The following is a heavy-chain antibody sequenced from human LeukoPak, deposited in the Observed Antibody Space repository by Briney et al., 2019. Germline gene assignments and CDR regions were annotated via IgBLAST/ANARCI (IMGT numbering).Heavy chain of an antibody. CDR1: GFTFTSYS. J-gene: IGHJ6*02. D-gene: IGHD6-13*01. CDR2: IRFTRSYI. Sequence: GGSLRLSYAASGFTFTSYSMNWVRQAPGRGLEWVSSIRFTRSYIDYADSVKGRFTISRDDAKNLLSLQMISLRFEDTAVYYCARDLGSSSWYLNHVYYYYGMDVWGQGTTVTVSS. CDR3: ARDLGSSSWYLNHVYYYYGMDV. V-gene: IGHV3-21*01.